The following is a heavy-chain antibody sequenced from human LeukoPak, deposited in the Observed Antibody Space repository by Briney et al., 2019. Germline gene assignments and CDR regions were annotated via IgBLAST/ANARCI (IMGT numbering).Heavy chain of an antibody. J-gene: IGHJ3*02. V-gene: IGHV4-34*01. D-gene: IGHD3-22*01. CDR3: ASDRRITIIVVVTLDAFDI. CDR2: INHSGGS. Sequence: SETLSLTCAVYGWAFSGYYWSWIRQPPGKGLEWIGEINHSGGSNYNPSLKSRVTISVDTSKNQFSLKLSSVTAADTAVNYWASDRRITIIVVVTLDAFDIWGQGTMVTVSS. CDR1: GWAFSGYY.